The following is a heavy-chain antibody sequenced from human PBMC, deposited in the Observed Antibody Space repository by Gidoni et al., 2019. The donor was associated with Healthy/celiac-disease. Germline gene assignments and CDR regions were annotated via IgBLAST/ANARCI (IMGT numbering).Heavy chain of an antibody. J-gene: IGHJ4*02. CDR1: GFTFDDYA. Sequence: EVQLVESGGGLVQPGRSLRLSCAASGFTFDDYAMHWVRQAPGKGLEWVSGISWNSGSIGYADSVKGRFTISRDNAKNSLYLQMNSLRAEDTALYYCAKVHTPIQLWFNPIDYWGQGTLVTVSS. D-gene: IGHD5-18*01. CDR3: AKVHTPIQLWFNPIDY. V-gene: IGHV3-9*01. CDR2: ISWNSGSI.